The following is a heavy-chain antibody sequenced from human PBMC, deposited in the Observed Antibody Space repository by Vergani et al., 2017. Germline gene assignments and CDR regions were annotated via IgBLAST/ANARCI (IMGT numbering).Heavy chain of an antibody. D-gene: IGHD1-14*01. Sequence: QVQLQESGPGLVKPSETLSLTCTVSGGSISSYYWSWIRQPAGKGLEWIGRISTSGSTNYNPSLKSRVIISVDTSKSHFSLKLTSVTATDTAVYYCARRPARTRDALDIWGQGTMVAVSS. CDR2: ISTSGST. J-gene: IGHJ3*02. V-gene: IGHV4-4*07. CDR1: GGSISSYY. CDR3: ARRPARTRDALDI.